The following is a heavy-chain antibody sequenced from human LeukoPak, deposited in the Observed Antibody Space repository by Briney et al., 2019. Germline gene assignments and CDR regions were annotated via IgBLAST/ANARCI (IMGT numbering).Heavy chain of an antibody. J-gene: IGHJ4*02. V-gene: IGHV3-23*01. CDR3: AKVSMIVVKRGGFDY. D-gene: IGHD3-22*01. CDR2: ISGSGGST. Sequence: GGSLRLSCAASGFTFSSYAMSWVRQAPGKGLEWVSAISGSGGSTYYADSVKGRFTISRDNSKNTLYLQMNSLRAEDTAVYYCAKVSMIVVKRGGFDYWGQGTLVTVSS. CDR1: GFTFSSYA.